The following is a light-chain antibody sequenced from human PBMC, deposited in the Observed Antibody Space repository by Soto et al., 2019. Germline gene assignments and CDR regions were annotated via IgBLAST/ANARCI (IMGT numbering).Light chain of an antibody. CDR2: DES. V-gene: IGKV3D-15*01. CDR3: QQYHTWPIT. CDR1: PSVSSY. Sequence: EIVMTQSPATLSVSPGERATLSCRASPSVSSYLAWYQQKPGQDPRLLIYDESNRATGIPARFSGSGSGTDFTLTISRLQSEDCAIYYCQQYHTWPITFGGGTKVDIK. J-gene: IGKJ4*01.